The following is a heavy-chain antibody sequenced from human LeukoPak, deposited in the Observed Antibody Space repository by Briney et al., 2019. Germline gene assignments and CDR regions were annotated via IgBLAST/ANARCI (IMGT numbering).Heavy chain of an antibody. V-gene: IGHV1-69*06. CDR3: ARSLWPSSGGDY. D-gene: IGHD3-16*02. CDR2: IIPIFGTA. Sequence: SVKVSCKASGGTFSSYAISWVRQAPGQGLECMGGIIPIFGTANYAQKFQGRVTITADKSTSTAYMELSSLRSEDTAVYYCARSLWPSSGGDYWGQGTLVTVSS. J-gene: IGHJ4*02. CDR1: GGTFSSYA.